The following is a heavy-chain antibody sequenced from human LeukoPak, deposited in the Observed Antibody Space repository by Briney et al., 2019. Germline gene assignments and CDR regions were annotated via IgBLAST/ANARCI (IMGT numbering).Heavy chain of an antibody. CDR2: INSSSSYI. D-gene: IGHD2-21*01. V-gene: IGHV3-21*01. CDR1: GFTFSSYS. J-gene: IGHJ3*02. CDR3: ARGVPYCGGDCHAFDI. Sequence: GGSLRLSRAASGFTFSSYSMNWVRQAPGKGLEWVSSINSSSSYIYYADSVKGRFTISRDNAKNSLYLQMNSLRAEDTAVYYCARGVPYCGGDCHAFDIWGQGTMVTVSS.